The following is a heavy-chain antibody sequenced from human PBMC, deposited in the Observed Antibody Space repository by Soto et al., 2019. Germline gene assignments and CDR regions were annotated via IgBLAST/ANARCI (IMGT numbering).Heavy chain of an antibody. D-gene: IGHD3-10*01. Sequence: EVKLVESGGSLVKPGGSLRLSCAASGFRFNTYTMNWIRQAPGKGLEWVSSIYIGSNFIYYGESVKGRFSISRDDAQDSMFLQMDRLRAEDTATYYCARSSAGAGAFDLWGRGTKVAVSS. V-gene: IGHV3-21*02. J-gene: IGHJ3*01. CDR2: IYIGSNFI. CDR1: GFRFNTYT. CDR3: ARSSAGAGAFDL.